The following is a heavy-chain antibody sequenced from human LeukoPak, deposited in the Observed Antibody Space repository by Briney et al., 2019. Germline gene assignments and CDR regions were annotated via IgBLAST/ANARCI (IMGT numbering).Heavy chain of an antibody. CDR3: ARAYGGAGAPFDY. CDR1: GYSFTRYR. J-gene: IGHJ4*02. CDR2: IYPGDSDT. V-gene: IGHV5-51*01. D-gene: IGHD4/OR15-4a*01. Sequence: GESLKISCKASGYSFTRYRIGWVRQMPGKGLEWMGIIYPGDSDTTYSPSFQGQVIISADRSISTAYLQWSSLKASDTAIYYCARAYGGAGAPFDYWGQGTLVTASS.